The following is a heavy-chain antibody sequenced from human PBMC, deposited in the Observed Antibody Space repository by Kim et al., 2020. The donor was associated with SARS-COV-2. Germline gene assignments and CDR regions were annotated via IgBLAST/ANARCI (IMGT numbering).Heavy chain of an antibody. V-gene: IGHV3-74*01. CDR3: ARVVRVTLSSGMDF. J-gene: IGHJ6*02. Sequence: GGSLRLSCAASGFTFSSYWMHWVRQAPGKGLVWVSLINSDGSSTNYADSVKGRFTVSRDNAKDTLYLQMDSLRAEDSAVYYCARVVRVTLSSGMDFWGQG. D-gene: IGHD3-10*02. CDR1: GFTFSSYW. CDR2: INSDGSST.